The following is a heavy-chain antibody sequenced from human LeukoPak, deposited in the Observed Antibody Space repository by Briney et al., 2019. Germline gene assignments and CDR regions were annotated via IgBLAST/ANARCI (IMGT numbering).Heavy chain of an antibody. CDR2: ISGSGGST. CDR3: ATEDYDYVWGSYCSLFDY. CDR1: GFTFSSYA. J-gene: IGHJ4*02. D-gene: IGHD3-16*02. Sequence: GGSLRLSCAASGFTFSSYAMSWVRQAPGKGLEWVSAISGSGGSTYYADSVKGRFTISRDNSKNTLYLQMNSLRAEDTAVYYCATEDYDYVWGSYCSLFDYWGQGTLVTVSS. V-gene: IGHV3-23*01.